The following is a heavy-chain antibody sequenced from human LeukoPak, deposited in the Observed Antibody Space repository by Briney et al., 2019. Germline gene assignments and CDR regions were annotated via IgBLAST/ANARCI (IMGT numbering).Heavy chain of an antibody. CDR3: AKGGESVGFDY. J-gene: IGHJ4*02. D-gene: IGHD3-16*01. CDR1: GFTFRTYA. Sequence: GGSLRLSCAASGFTFRTYAMTWVRQAPGKGLEWVSGISGSGGYIYSADSLKGRFTISRDNSKNTLYLQMNSLRAEDTAVYYCAKGGESVGFDYWGQGTLVTVFS. CDR2: ISGSGGYI. V-gene: IGHV3-23*01.